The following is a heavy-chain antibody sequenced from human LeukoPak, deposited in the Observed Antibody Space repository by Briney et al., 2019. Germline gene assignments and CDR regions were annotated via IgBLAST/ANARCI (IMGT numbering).Heavy chain of an antibody. V-gene: IGHV4-38-2*02. CDR3: AREGYYYDSSGPNWYFDL. CDR2: INHSGST. CDR1: GYSISSGFY. D-gene: IGHD3-22*01. J-gene: IGHJ2*01. Sequence: PSETLSLTCAVSGYSISSGFYWGWIRQPPGKGLEWIGSINHSGSTYYNPSLKSRVTISIDTSKNHFSLNLSFVTAADTAMYYCAREGYYYDSSGPNWYFDLWGRGTLVTVSS.